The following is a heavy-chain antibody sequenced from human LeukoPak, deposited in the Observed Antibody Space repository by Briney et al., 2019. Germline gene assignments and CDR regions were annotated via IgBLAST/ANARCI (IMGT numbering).Heavy chain of an antibody. J-gene: IGHJ4*02. CDR3: ARVNKIWEYFDY. CDR1: GGSISDYY. V-gene: IGHV4-59*01. CDR2: MHYSGST. D-gene: IGHD1-26*01. Sequence: SETLSLTCSVSGGSISDYYWGWIRQPAGKGLEWIGYMHYSGSTNYNPSLKSRVTISLDTSKNQFSLKLSSVTAADTAVYFCARVNKIWEYFDYWGRGTLVTVSS.